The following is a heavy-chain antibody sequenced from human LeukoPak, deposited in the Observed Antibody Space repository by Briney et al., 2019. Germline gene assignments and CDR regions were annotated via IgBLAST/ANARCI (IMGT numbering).Heavy chain of an antibody. CDR3: AIWFGEFLDY. CDR1: GYTFTSYG. J-gene: IGHJ4*02. Sequence: GASVKVSCKASGYTFTSYGISWLRQAPGQGLEWMGWISAYNGNTNYAQKLQERVTMTTATSTCTAYLELRSLRSDDPAVYYSAIWFGEFLDYSGEGTLVTVSS. V-gene: IGHV1-18*01. D-gene: IGHD3-10*01. CDR2: ISAYNGNT.